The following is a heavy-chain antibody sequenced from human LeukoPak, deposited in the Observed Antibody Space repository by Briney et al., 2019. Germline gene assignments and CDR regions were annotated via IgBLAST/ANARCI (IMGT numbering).Heavy chain of an antibody. J-gene: IGHJ4*02. D-gene: IGHD4-23*01. CDR3: ARGVTTVEY. V-gene: IGHV4-39*07. CDR2: VNHSGGT. Sequence: SETLSLTCTVSGGSISSSSYYWGWIRQPPGKGLEWIGEVNHSGGTNYNPSLKSRVTISIDTSKNQFSLNLNSATAADTAVYYCARGVTTVEYWGQGTLVTVSS. CDR1: GGSISSSSYY.